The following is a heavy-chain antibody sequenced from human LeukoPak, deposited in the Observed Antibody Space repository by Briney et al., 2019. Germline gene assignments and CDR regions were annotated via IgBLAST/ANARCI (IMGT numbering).Heavy chain of an antibody. D-gene: IGHD3-16*01. J-gene: IGHJ3*01. CDR2: IYNSGST. V-gene: IGHV4-59*08. CDR3: ARDDYGVFDAFDV. CDR1: GGSISSHY. Sequence: SETLSLTCTVSGGSISSHYWSWIRQPPGKGLEGIGYIYNSGSTNYNPSLKSRVTISLDTSKNQFSLHLTSVTAADTAVYFCARDDYGVFDAFDVWGQGTVVTASS.